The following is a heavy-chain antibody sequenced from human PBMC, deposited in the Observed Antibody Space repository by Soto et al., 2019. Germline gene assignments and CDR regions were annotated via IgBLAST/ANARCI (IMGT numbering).Heavy chain of an antibody. J-gene: IGHJ4*02. CDR2: IYYSGST. CDR1: GGSISSGGYY. V-gene: IGHV4-31*03. Sequence: SETLSLTCTVSGGSISSGGYYWSWFRQHPGKGLEWIGYIYYSGSTYYNPSLKSRVTISVDTSKNQFSLKLSSVTAADTAVYYCARDAGRQVDYWGQGTLVTVSS. CDR3: ARDAGRQVDY. D-gene: IGHD6-13*01.